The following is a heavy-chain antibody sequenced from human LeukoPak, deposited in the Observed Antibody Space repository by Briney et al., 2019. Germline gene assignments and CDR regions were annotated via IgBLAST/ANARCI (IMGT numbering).Heavy chain of an antibody. D-gene: IGHD6-19*01. CDR3: ARDLVVAGIAVAGLGY. Sequence: GGSLRLSCAASGFTFSSYSMNWVRQAPGKGLEWVSSISSSSSYIYYADSVKGGFTISRDNAKNSLYLQMNSLRAEDTAVYYCARDLVVAGIAVAGLGYWGQGTLVTVSS. J-gene: IGHJ4*02. CDR1: GFTFSSYS. CDR2: ISSSSSYI. V-gene: IGHV3-21*01.